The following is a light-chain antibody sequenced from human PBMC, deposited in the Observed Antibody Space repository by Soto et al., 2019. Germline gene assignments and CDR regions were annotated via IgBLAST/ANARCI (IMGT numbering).Light chain of an antibody. J-gene: IGLJ1*01. V-gene: IGLV2-14*01. CDR2: DVS. CDR1: SSDVGGYNY. CDR3: SSDTSSSTHV. Sequence: QSVLTQPASVSGSPGQSITISCTGTSSDVGGYNYVSWYQQHPGKAPKLMIYDVSNRPSGVSNRFSGSKSGNTASLTISGLQAEDEADYYCSSDTSSSTHVFGTGTKV.